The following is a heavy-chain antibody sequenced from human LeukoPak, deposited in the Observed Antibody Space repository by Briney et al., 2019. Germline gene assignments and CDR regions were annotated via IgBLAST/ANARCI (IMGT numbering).Heavy chain of an antibody. Sequence: PGGSLRLSCAASGFTFSNAWMSWVRQAPGKGLEWVGRIKSKTDGGTTDYAAPVKGRFTISRDDSKSTLYLQMNSLKTEDTAVYYCTLGDPYGSGSYFDYWGQGTLVTVSS. CDR2: IKSKTDGGTT. D-gene: IGHD3-10*01. J-gene: IGHJ4*02. CDR1: GFTFSNAW. CDR3: TLGDPYGSGSYFDY. V-gene: IGHV3-15*01.